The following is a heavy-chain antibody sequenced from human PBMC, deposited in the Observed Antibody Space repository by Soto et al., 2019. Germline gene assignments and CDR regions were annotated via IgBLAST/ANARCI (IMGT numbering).Heavy chain of an antibody. D-gene: IGHD2-21*02. CDR3: ARKGALLMGDQGLYFQH. J-gene: IGHJ1*01. Sequence: QVQLQQWGAGLLKPSETLSLTCAVYGGSFSDYYWSWIRQTAAKGLEWSGEVNHIGITNYSPSLKSRVTTSADISRNQFSLKLSSVTVADTAIYYCARKGALLMGDQGLYFQHWGQGTPVTVSS. V-gene: IGHV4-34*01. CDR1: GGSFSDYY. CDR2: VNHIGIT.